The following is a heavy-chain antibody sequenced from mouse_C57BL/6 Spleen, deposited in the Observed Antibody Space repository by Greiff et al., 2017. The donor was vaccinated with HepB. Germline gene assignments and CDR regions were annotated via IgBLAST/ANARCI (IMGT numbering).Heavy chain of an antibody. CDR2: ISSGSSTI. J-gene: IGHJ1*03. CDR3: ARPYYYGRGYFDV. D-gene: IGHD1-1*01. V-gene: IGHV5-17*01. Sequence: EVKVVESGGGLVKPGGSLKLSCAASGFTFSDYGMHWVRQAPEKGLEWVAYISSGSSTIYYADTVKGRFTISRDNAKNTLFLQMTSLRSEDTAMYYCARPYYYGRGYFDVWGTGTTVTVSS. CDR1: GFTFSDYG.